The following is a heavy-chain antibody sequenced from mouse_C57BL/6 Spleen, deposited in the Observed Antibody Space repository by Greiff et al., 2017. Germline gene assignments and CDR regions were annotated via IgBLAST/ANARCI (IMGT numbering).Heavy chain of an antibody. CDR3: TRALYDYDGGGFDY. CDR2: ISSGGDYI. D-gene: IGHD2-4*01. V-gene: IGHV5-9-1*02. J-gene: IGHJ2*01. CDR1: GFTFSSYA. Sequence: EVQGVESGEGLVKPGGSLKLSCAASGFTFSSYAMSWVRQTPEKRLEWVAYISSGGDYIYYADTVKGRFTISRDNARNTLYLQMSSLKSEDTAMYYCTRALYDYDGGGFDYWGQGTTLTVSS.